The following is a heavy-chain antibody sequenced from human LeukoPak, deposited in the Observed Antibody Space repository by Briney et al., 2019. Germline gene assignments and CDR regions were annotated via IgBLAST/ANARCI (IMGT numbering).Heavy chain of an antibody. J-gene: IGHJ6*03. V-gene: IGHV3-23*01. CDR3: VKEGSYYLDV. Sequence: PGGFLRLSCAASGFTFSNHAMAWVRQAPGRGLEWVSSIGRGSDWTLFADSVKGRFTISRDNSKNALYLQLNSPRAEDTAIYYCVKEGSYYLDVWGKGTTVTVSS. CDR1: GFTFSNHA. CDR2: IGRGSDWT.